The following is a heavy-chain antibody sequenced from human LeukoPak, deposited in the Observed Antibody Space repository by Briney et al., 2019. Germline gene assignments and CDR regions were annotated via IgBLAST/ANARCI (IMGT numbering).Heavy chain of an antibody. Sequence: GGSLRLSCAASGFTFSSYGMHWVRQAPGKGLEWVAVISYDGSNKYYADSVKGRFTISRDNSKNTLYLQMNSLRAEDTAVYYCAKHLDYWGQGTLVTVSS. CDR3: AKHLDY. CDR1: GFTFSSYG. CDR2: ISYDGSNK. J-gene: IGHJ4*02. V-gene: IGHV3-30*18.